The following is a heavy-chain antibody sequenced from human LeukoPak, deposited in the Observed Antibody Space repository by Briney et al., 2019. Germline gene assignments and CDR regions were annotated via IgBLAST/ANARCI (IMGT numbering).Heavy chain of an antibody. D-gene: IGHD2/OR15-2a*01. CDR1: GYSFSTYW. Sequence: GESLKISCKASGYSFSTYWIGWARQMPGKGLEWMGIIYPGDSDTRYSPSFQGQVTISADKSISTAYLQWSSLTASDTAIYYCARQKGSGSIIPFDIWGQGTMVTVSS. V-gene: IGHV5-51*01. CDR2: IYPGDSDT. CDR3: ARQKGSGSIIPFDI. J-gene: IGHJ3*02.